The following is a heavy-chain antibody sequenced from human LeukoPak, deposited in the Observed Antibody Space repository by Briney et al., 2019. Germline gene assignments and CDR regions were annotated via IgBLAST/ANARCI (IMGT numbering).Heavy chain of an antibody. J-gene: IGHJ3*02. CDR1: GFTFSSYA. V-gene: IGHV3-64*01. CDR3: ARVRDGYHAFDI. Sequence: PGGSLRLSCAASGFTFSSYAMHWVRQAPGKGLEYVSAISSNGGSTYYANSVKGRFTISRDNSKNTLYLQMGSLRAEDMAVYYCARVRDGYHAFDIWGQGTMVTVSS. D-gene: IGHD5-24*01. CDR2: ISSNGGST.